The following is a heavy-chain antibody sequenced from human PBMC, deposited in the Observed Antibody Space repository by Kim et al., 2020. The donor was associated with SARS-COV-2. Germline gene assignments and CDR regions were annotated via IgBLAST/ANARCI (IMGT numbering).Heavy chain of an antibody. CDR1: GFTFSSYW. D-gene: IGHD6-13*01. Sequence: GGSLRLSCAASGFTFSSYWMHWVRQAPGKGLVWVSRINSDGSSTSYADSVKGRFTISRDNAKNTLYLQMNSLRAEDTAVYYCARDLYHRIGQLDYNWFDPWGQGTLVTVSS. CDR2: INSDGSST. CDR3: ARDLYHRIGQLDYNWFDP. V-gene: IGHV3-74*01. J-gene: IGHJ5*02.